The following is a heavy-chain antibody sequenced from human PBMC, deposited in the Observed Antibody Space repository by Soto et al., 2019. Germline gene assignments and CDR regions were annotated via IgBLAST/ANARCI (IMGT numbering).Heavy chain of an antibody. D-gene: IGHD2-15*01. J-gene: IGHJ4*02. CDR1: GGSISSYY. V-gene: IGHV4-59*08. CDR3: ASCSGGSCHYFDY. Sequence: PSETLSLTCTVSGGSISSYYWSWIRQPPGKGLEWIGYIYYSGSTNYNPSLKSRVTISVDTSKNQFSLKLSSVTAADTAVYYCASCSGGSCHYFDYWGQGTPVTVSS. CDR2: IYYSGST.